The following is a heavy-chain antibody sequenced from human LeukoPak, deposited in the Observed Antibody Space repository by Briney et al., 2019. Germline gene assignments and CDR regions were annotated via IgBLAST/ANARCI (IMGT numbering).Heavy chain of an antibody. D-gene: IGHD3-22*01. Sequence: SETLSLTCAVYGGSLSGYYWSWIRQPPGKGLEWIGEINHSGSTNYNPSLKSRVTISVDTSKNQFSLRLSSVTAADTAVYYCARVPYYYDSSGYPPYYFDYWGQGTLVTVSS. CDR1: GGSLSGYY. J-gene: IGHJ4*02. V-gene: IGHV4-34*01. CDR2: INHSGST. CDR3: ARVPYYYDSSGYPPYYFDY.